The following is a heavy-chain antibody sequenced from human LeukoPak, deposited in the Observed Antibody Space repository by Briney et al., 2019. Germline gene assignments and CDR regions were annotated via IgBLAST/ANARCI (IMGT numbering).Heavy chain of an antibody. CDR2: IYYSGST. Sequence: SETLSLTCTVSGGSISSSSYYWGWIRQPPGKGLEWIGSIYYSGSTYYNPSLKSRVTISVDTSKNQFSLKLSSVTAADTAVYYCARPRYFFDDNSHTDIWGQGTMVTVSS. J-gene: IGHJ3*02. D-gene: IGHD3-22*01. CDR1: GGSISSSSYY. V-gene: IGHV4-39*07. CDR3: ARPRYFFDDNSHTDI.